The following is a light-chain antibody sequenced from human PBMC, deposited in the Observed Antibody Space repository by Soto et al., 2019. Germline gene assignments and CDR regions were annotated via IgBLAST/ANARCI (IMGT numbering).Light chain of an antibody. CDR1: QSVSSNY. J-gene: IGKJ1*01. CDR3: QQYGSSPT. CDR2: DVS. Sequence: DIVLTQSPGTLSLSPGERATLSCRSSQSVSSNYLAWYQQKPDQAPRLVIYDVSGRATGIPDRSSGSGSGTDFTLTISRLEPEDFAVYYCQQYGSSPTFGQGTKVEIK. V-gene: IGKV3-20*01.